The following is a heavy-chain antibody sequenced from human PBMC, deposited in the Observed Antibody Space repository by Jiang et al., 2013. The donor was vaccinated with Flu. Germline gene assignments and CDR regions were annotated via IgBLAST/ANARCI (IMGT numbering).Heavy chain of an antibody. Sequence: GPGLVKPSGTLSLTCAVSGGSISSSNWWSWVRQPPGKGLEWIGEIYHSGSTNYNPSLKSRVTISVDKSKNQFSLKLSSVTAADTAVYYCARSYDSSGYYYWGYFDYWGQGTLVTVSS. V-gene: IGHV4-4*02. CDR1: GGSISSSNW. CDR2: IYHSGST. CDR3: ARSYDSSGYYYWGYFDY. J-gene: IGHJ4*02. D-gene: IGHD3-22*01.